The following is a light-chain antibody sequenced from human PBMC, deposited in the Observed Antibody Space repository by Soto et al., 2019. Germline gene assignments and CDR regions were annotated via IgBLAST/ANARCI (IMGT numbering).Light chain of an antibody. CDR3: SSYAGTNNPVV. Sequence: QSARTQPPSASGSPGQSVTISCTGTSSDVGGYNFVSWYQQHPGKAPKLMIYEVSKRPSGVPDRFSGSKSGNTASLTVSGLQTEDEADYYCSSYAGTNNPVVFGGGTKLTVL. V-gene: IGLV2-8*01. CDR2: EVS. CDR1: SSDVGGYNF. J-gene: IGLJ2*01.